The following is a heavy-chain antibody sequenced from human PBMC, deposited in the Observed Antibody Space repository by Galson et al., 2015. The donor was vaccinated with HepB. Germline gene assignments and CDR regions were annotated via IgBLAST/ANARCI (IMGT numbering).Heavy chain of an antibody. J-gene: IGHJ4*02. CDR1: VGTFSSYA. Sequence: SVKVSCKASVGTFSSYALSWVRQAPGQGLEWMGGIIPIFGTANYAQKFQGRVTITADESTSTAYMELSSLRSEDTAVYYCARFIAAAGFDYWGQGTLVTVSS. CDR2: IIPIFGTA. V-gene: IGHV1-69*13. CDR3: ARFIAAAGFDY. D-gene: IGHD6-13*01.